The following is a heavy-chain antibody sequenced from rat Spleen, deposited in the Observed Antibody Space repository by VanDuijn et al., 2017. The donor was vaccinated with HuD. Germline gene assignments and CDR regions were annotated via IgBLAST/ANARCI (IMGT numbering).Heavy chain of an antibody. CDR2: ITYDGSST. CDR1: GFTLSDYY. J-gene: IGHJ2*01. V-gene: IGHV5-29*01. Sequence: EVQLVESGGGLVQPGRSLKLSCAASGFTLSDYYMAWVRQAPTKGREWVATITYDGSSTYYRDSVKGRFTISGDNVKSTLYLQMDSLRSEDTDTYYCARSVVDYWGQGVMVTVSS. CDR3: ARSVVDY.